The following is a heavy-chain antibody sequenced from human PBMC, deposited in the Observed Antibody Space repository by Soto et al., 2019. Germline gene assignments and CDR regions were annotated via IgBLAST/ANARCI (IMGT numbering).Heavy chain of an antibody. CDR3: ARLPGWQAALDV. Sequence: QVQLQESGPGLVKPSETLSLTCTVSVDSISSYYWSWVRQPPGKGLEWIGNIDYSGSTNYNPSLKSRVTISVDTSMNQFSLKLNSVTAADTAVYYCARLPGWQAALDVWGQGTMVTVSS. CDR1: VDSISSYY. CDR2: IDYSGST. D-gene: IGHD2-15*01. J-gene: IGHJ3*01. V-gene: IGHV4-59*01.